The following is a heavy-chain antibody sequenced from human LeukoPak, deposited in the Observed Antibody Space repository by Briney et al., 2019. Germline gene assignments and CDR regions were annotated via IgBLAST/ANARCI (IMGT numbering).Heavy chain of an antibody. J-gene: IGHJ3*02. CDR2: ISGSGGST. V-gene: IGHV3-23*01. CDR3: AKDAKPYYYDSSGYYYAGAFDI. D-gene: IGHD3-22*01. Sequence: GGSLRLSCAASGFTFSSYAVSWVRQAPGKGLEWVSAISGSGGSTYYADSVKGRFTISRDNSKNTLHLQMNSLRAEDTAVYYCAKDAKPYYYDSSGYYYAGAFDIWGQGTMVTVSS. CDR1: GFTFSSYA.